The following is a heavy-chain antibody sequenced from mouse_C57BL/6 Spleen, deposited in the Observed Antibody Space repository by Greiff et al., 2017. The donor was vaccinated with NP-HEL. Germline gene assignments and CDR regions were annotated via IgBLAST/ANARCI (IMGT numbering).Heavy chain of an antibody. D-gene: IGHD2-4*01. CDR1: GYTFTSYW. CDR2: IPPNRGST. CDR3: ARYDYDEDY. J-gene: IGHJ2*01. V-gene: IGHV1-64*01. Sequence: QVQLQQPGAELVKPGASVKLSCKASGYTFTSYWMHWVKQRPGQGLEWIGMIPPNRGSTNYNEKFKSKATLTVDKSSSTAYMQLSSLTSEDSAVYYCARYDYDEDYWGQGTTLTVSS.